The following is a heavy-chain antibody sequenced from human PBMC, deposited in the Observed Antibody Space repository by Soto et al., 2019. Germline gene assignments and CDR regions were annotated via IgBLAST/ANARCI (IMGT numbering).Heavy chain of an antibody. D-gene: IGHD4-17*01. CDR3: ARDTAPSDV. CDR1: GDTFSSYA. J-gene: IGHJ6*02. V-gene: IGHV1-69*13. Sequence: SVKVSCKASGDTFSSYAISWVRQAPGQGLEWMGGIIPFFDTANYAQQFQGRVTITADESTSTAYMELSSLRSDDTAVYYCARDTAPSDVWGQGTTVTVSS. CDR2: IIPFFDTA.